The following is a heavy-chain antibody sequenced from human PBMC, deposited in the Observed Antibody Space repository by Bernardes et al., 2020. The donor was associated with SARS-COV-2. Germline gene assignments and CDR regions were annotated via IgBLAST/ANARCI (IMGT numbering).Heavy chain of an antibody. CDR3: ARGWVTRNEYFQH. CDR1: GFTVSSNY. D-gene: IGHD5-18*01. CDR2: IYSGGST. Sequence: GGSLRLSCAASGFTVSSNYMSWVRQAPGKGLEWVSVIYSGGSTYYADSVKGRFTISRDNSKNTLYLQMNSLRAEDTAVYYCARGWVTRNEYFQHWGQGTLVTVSS. J-gene: IGHJ1*01. V-gene: IGHV3-53*01.